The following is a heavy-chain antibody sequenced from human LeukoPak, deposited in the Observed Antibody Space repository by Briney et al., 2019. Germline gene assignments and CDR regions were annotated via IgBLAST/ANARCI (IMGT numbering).Heavy chain of an antibody. V-gene: IGHV1-18*01. CDR2: ISAYNGNT. CDR1: GYTFTSYA. J-gene: IGHJ5*02. CDR3: ARKYCSSTSCYTFWFDP. Sequence: ASVKVSCKASGYTFTSYAISWVRQAPGQGLEWMGWISAYNGNTNYAQKLQGRVTMTTDTSTSTAYMELRSLRSDDTAVYYCARKYCSSTSCYTFWFDPWGQGTLVTVSS. D-gene: IGHD2-2*02.